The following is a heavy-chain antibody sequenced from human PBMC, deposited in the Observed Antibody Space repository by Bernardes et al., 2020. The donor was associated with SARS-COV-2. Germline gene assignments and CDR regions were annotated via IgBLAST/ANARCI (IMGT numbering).Heavy chain of an antibody. CDR1: GFTFDDYA. CDR2: ISWNSGSI. CDR3: ASTYDSSGSGSDY. V-gene: IGHV3-9*01. Sequence: GGSLRLSCAASGFTFDDYAMHWVRQAPGKGLEWVSGISWNSGSIGYADSVKGRFTISRDNAKNSLYLQMNSLRAEDTALYYCASTYDSSGSGSDYWGQGTLVTVSS. J-gene: IGHJ4*02. D-gene: IGHD3-22*01.